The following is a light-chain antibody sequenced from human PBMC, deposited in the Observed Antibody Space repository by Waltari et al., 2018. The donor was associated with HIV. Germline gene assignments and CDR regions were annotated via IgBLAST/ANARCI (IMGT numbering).Light chain of an antibody. CDR3: QTWDTGPWV. CDR2: LNSDGTH. Sequence: QLILPHSPSASAPLGASVKLTCTLISRHTTSAPSSQHHQPPKTPTHLLTRNRDCSPQQAPARRFSMNLNSDGTHRPWDGFPDRFSGCSSGAERYLTISSLQSEDAAHYYCQTWDTGPWVFGGGTKLTVL. CDR1: SRHTTSA. J-gene: IGLJ3*02. V-gene: IGLV4-69*01.